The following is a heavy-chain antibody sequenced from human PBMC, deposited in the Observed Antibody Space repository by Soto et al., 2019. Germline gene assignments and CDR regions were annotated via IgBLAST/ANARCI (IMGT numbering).Heavy chain of an antibody. Sequence: ASVKVSCKASGDTFRGYSFSWVRPVPRQGPEWMGGLNPNSGNTGYAQKFQGRVTITRNTSISTAYMELSSLRSEDTAVYYCAVLVVITLYGMDVGGQGTTVNLS. V-gene: IGHV1-8*01. D-gene: IGHD3-22*01. J-gene: IGHJ6*02. CDR2: LNPNSGNT. CDR1: GDTFRGYS. CDR3: AVLVVITLYGMDV.